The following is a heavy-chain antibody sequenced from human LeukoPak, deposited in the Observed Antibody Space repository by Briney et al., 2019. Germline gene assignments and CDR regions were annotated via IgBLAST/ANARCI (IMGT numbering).Heavy chain of an antibody. CDR2: IEYSGGSA. V-gene: IGHV3-23*01. CDR3: TRSSGWYGIS. J-gene: IGHJ4*02. D-gene: IGHD6-19*01. Sequence: GGSLRLSCIVSGFTLSSYEMSWIRQAPGKGLEWVASIEYSGGSAYYADSVKGRFSISREDSKNTLYLQLNSLRAEDTALYYCTRSSGWYGISWGQGTLVTVSS. CDR1: GFTLSSYE.